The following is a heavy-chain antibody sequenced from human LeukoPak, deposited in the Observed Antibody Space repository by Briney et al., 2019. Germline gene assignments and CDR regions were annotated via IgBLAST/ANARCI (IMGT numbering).Heavy chain of an antibody. D-gene: IGHD6-13*01. CDR3: ARVRDSSSWYGGFDY. CDR1: GFTFSSYG. CDR2: IWYDGSNK. Sequence: GGSLRLSCAASGFTFSSYGMHWVRQAPGKGLEWVAVIWYDGSNKYYADSVKGRFTISGDNSKDTLYLQMNSLRAEDTAVYYCARVRDSSSWYGGFDYWGQGTLVTVSS. J-gene: IGHJ4*02. V-gene: IGHV3-33*01.